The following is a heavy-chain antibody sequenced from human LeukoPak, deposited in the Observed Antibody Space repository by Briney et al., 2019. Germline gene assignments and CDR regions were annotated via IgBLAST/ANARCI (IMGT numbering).Heavy chain of an antibody. CDR1: GGSFSGYY. V-gene: IGHV4-34*01. CDR3: ARQGAWQYYYGSGSRNWFDP. D-gene: IGHD3-10*01. CDR2: IYYSGST. Sequence: SETLSLTCAVYGGSFSGYYWSWIRQPPGKGLEWIGSIYYSGSTNYNPSLKSRVTISVDTSKNQFSLKLSSVTAADTAVYYCARQGAWQYYYGSGSRNWFDPWGQGTLVTVSS. J-gene: IGHJ5*02.